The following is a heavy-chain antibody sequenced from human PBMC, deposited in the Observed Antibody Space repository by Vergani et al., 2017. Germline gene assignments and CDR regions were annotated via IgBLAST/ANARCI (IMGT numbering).Heavy chain of an antibody. D-gene: IGHD3-22*01. J-gene: IGHJ6*03. Sequence: EVQLVESGGGLVKPGGSLRLSCAASGFTFSSYSMNWVRQAPGKGLEWVSSISSSSSYIYYADSVKGRFTISRENAKNSLYLQMNSLRAEDTAVYYCARDSPVTNSITMIVEDYYYMDVWGKGTTVTVSS. CDR2: ISSSSSYI. CDR1: GFTFSSYS. V-gene: IGHV3-21*01. CDR3: ARDSPVTNSITMIVEDYYYMDV.